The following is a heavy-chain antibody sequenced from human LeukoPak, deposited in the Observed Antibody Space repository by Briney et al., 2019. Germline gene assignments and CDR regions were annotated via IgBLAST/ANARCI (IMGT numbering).Heavy chain of an antibody. D-gene: IGHD1-26*01. CDR3: ARAVSGSLYGDFDF. CDR1: GYSFVFFG. CDR2: INSHNGDT. Sequence: ASVKVSCKASGYSFVFFGVSWVRQAPGQGLEWMGWINSHNGDTKYAERLQGRVFVTTDTSTSTSYMELRSLRSDDTAVYYCARAVSGSLYGDFDFWGQGTLVTVSS. J-gene: IGHJ4*02. V-gene: IGHV1-18*01.